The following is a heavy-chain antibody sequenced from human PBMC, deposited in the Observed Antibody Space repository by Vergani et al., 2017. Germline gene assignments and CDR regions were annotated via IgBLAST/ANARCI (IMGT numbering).Heavy chain of an antibody. CDR3: ASKVQLLAFDI. V-gene: IGHV4-30-4*08. CDR1: GCSIGGSNYY. J-gene: IGHJ3*02. CDR2: IYYSGST. Sequence: QLVLEESGPGLVKPSETLSLTCTVSGCSIGGSNYYWGWIRQPPGKGLEWIGYIYYSGSTYYNPSLKSRVTISVDTSKNQFSLKLSSVTAADTAVYYCASKVQLLAFDIWGQGTMVTVSS. D-gene: IGHD2-2*01.